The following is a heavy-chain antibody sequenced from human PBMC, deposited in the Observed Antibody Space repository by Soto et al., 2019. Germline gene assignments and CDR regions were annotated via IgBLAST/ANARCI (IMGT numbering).Heavy chain of an antibody. J-gene: IGHJ4*02. Sequence: LSLTCTVSGASIRSTYWSWIRQSPGKGLEWIGYIYYSGTTNYNPSLKNRVTISVDTSKSQLSLQLNSVTPEDTAVYYCARGPLQLWLNFFDYWGQGTLVTVSS. V-gene: IGHV4-59*12. CDR1: GASIRSTY. D-gene: IGHD5-18*01. CDR2: IYYSGTT. CDR3: ARGPLQLWLNFFDY.